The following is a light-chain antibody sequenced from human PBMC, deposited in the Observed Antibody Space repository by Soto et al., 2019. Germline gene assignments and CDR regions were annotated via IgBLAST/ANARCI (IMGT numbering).Light chain of an antibody. J-gene: IGLJ1*01. CDR2: EVN. Sequence: QSALTQPPSVSGSPGQSVIISCTGTSSDVGTYNRVSWYQQPPGTAPKLMIFEVNNRPAGVPDRFSGSKSGNTASLTIAGLQSEDEAVYYCSSYTSRSTYVVGTGTKLTVL. CDR1: SSDVGTYNR. CDR3: SSYTSRSTYV. V-gene: IGLV2-18*02.